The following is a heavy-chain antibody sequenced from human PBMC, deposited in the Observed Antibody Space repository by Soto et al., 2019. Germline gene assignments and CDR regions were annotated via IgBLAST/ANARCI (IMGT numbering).Heavy chain of an antibody. Sequence: DPLILNRKTPGKGLEWVSAISGCGGSTYYADSVKGGFTISRDNSKNTLSLQMNSLRADATAVFYCAKAESINYYCYRRGWGTVVTVSS. CDR2: ISGCGGST. J-gene: IGHJ4*02. CDR1: DP. D-gene: IGHD3-22*01. V-gene: IGHV3-23*01. CDR3: AKAESINYYCYR.